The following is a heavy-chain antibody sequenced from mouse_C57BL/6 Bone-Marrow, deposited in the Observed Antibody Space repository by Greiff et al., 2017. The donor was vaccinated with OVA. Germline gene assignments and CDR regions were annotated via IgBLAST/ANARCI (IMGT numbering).Heavy chain of an antibody. CDR1: GYTFTSYW. CDR2: IDPSDSYT. CDR3: ASAVFAY. J-gene: IGHJ3*01. Sequence: QVQLKQPGAELVKPGASVKLSCKASGYTFTSYWMQWVKQRPGQGLEWIGEIDPSDSYTNYNPKFKGKATLTVDTTSSTAYMQLSSLTSEDSAVYYCASAVFAYWGQGTLVTVSA. V-gene: IGHV1-50*01.